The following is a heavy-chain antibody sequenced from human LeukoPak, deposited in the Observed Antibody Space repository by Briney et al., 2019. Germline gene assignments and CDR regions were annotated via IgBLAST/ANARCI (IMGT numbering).Heavy chain of an antibody. V-gene: IGHV3-48*03. CDR2: ITASGSTI. CDR3: ARDFNYYDSSGYPHWYFDL. CDR1: GFTFSSYE. Sequence: PGGSLRLSCAACGFTFSSYEMNWVRQAPGKGREWVSYITASGSTIYYADSVKGRFTISSDNAKNSLYLQMNSLRAEDTAVYYCARDFNYYDSSGYPHWYFDLWGRGTLVTVSS. D-gene: IGHD3-22*01. J-gene: IGHJ2*01.